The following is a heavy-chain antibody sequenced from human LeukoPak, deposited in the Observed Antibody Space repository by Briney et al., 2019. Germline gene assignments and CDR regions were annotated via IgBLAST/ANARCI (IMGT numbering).Heavy chain of an antibody. D-gene: IGHD3-10*01. Sequence: SETLSLTCAVYGGSFSGYYWSWIRQPPGKGLEWIGEINHRGSTNYNPSLKSRVTISVDTSKNQFSLKLSSVTAADTAVYYCARGRGYYGSGRGYWYFDLWGRGTLVTVSS. CDR3: ARGRGYYGSGRGYWYFDL. J-gene: IGHJ2*01. CDR1: GGSFSGYY. CDR2: INHRGST. V-gene: IGHV4-34*01.